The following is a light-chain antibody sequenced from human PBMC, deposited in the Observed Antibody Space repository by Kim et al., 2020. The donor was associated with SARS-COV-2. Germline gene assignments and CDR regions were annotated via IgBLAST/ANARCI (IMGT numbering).Light chain of an antibody. V-gene: IGLV2-14*04. CDR2: DVS. J-gene: IGLJ1*01. CDR1: RSDVGGYNY. Sequence: GQSITISCTGTRSDVGGYNYVSWYQQHPGKAPKLMIYDVSKRPSGVSNRFSGSKSGNTASLTISGLQAEDEADYYCSSYTSTSSYVFGTWTKVTVL. CDR3: SSYTSTSSYV.